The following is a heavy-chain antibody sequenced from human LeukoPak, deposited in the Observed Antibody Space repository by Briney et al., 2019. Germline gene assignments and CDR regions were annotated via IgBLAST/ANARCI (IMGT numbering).Heavy chain of an antibody. CDR3: ARDRVKYSTSWSFDY. CDR2: IYYSGST. CDR1: GGSFNTYY. D-gene: IGHD6-13*01. V-gene: IGHV4-59*01. Sequence: SETLSLTCTVSGGSFNTYYWSWIRQPPGKGLEWLGYIYYSGSTNYSPSLKSRVTISVDTSKNQFSLKLSSVTTADTAVYYCARDRVKYSTSWSFDYWGPGTLVTVSS. J-gene: IGHJ4*02.